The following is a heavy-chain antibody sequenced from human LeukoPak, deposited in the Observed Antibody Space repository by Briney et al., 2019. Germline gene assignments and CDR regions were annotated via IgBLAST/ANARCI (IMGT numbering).Heavy chain of an antibody. CDR1: GFTFSNYP. J-gene: IGHJ4*02. V-gene: IGHV3-64*01. CDR3: AKGQSSGYYSYWDY. Sequence: GGSLRLSCAASGFTFSNYPMHWVRQAPGKGLEYVAAIGTNGGSTYYAISVKGRFTISRDNSKNTLYLQMNSLRAEDTAIYYCAKGQSSGYYSYWDYWGQGTLVTVSS. D-gene: IGHD3-22*01. CDR2: IGTNGGST.